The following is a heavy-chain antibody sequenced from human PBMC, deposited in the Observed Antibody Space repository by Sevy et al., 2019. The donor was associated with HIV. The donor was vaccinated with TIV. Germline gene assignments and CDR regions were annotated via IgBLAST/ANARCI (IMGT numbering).Heavy chain of an antibody. Sequence: ASVKVSCKVSGYTLTKLDMHWVRQAPGKGLEWMGGFDPEDGDTFYAQKFQGRVTMTEDTSTDTAYMELSSLRSEDTAVYYSRTMEYYHNIIGSSSGDYWGQGTLVTVSS. D-gene: IGHD3-22*01. J-gene: IGHJ4*02. CDR3: RTMEYYHNIIGSSSGDY. V-gene: IGHV1-24*01. CDR1: GYTLTKLD. CDR2: FDPEDGDT.